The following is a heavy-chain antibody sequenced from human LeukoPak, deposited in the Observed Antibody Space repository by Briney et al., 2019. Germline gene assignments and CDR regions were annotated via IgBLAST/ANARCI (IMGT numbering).Heavy chain of an antibody. CDR2: IGTAGDT. V-gene: IGHV3-13*01. CDR3: ARGDFASDAFDI. J-gene: IGHJ3*02. CDR1: GFTFSSYD. Sequence: GGSLRLSCAASGFTFSSYDMHWVRQATGKGLEWVSAIGTAGDTYYPGSVKGRFTISGENAKNSLYLQMNSLRAGDTAVYYCARGDFASDAFDIWGQGTMVTVSS. D-gene: IGHD3-3*01.